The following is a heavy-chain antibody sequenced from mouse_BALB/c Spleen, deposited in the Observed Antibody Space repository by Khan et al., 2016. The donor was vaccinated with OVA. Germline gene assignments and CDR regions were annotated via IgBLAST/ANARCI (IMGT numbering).Heavy chain of an antibody. D-gene: IGHD2-2*01. J-gene: IGHJ3*01. CDR2: IYPGNSDA. CDR1: GCSFTSYW. Sequence: VQLKESGTVLARPGASVKMSCKTSGCSFTSYWMHWIKQRPGQGLEWIGAIYPGNSDANYNQKFKDKAKLTAVTSASTANMELSSLTDEDSAVYYCTRWGYWFAYWGQGTLVTVSA. CDR3: TRWGYWFAY. V-gene: IGHV1-5*01.